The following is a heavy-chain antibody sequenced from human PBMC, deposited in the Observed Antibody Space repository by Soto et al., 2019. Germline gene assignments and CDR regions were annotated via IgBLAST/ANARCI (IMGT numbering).Heavy chain of an antibody. V-gene: IGHV4-59*01. Sequence: LSLTCTVSGGSISSYYWSWIRQPPGKGLEWIGYIYYSGSTNYNPSLKSRVTISVDTSKNQFSLKLSSVTAADTAVYYCARFTIFGVGMVWFDPWGQGTLVTVSS. CDR1: GGSISSYY. CDR2: IYYSGST. CDR3: ARFTIFGVGMVWFDP. D-gene: IGHD3-3*01. J-gene: IGHJ5*02.